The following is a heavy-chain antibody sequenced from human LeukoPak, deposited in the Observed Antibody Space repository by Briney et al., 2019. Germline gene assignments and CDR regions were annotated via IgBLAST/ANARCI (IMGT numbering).Heavy chain of an antibody. J-gene: IGHJ5*02. CDR2: INHSGST. CDR1: GGSISSSSYY. D-gene: IGHD6-13*01. V-gene: IGHV4-39*01. CDR3: ARHRYSSSWYPNWFDP. Sequence: PSETLSLTCTVSGGSISSSSYYWGWIRQPPGKGLEWIGEINHSGSTNYNPSLKSRVTISVDTSKNQFSLKLSSVTAADTAVYYCARHRYSSSWYPNWFDPWGQGTLVTVSS.